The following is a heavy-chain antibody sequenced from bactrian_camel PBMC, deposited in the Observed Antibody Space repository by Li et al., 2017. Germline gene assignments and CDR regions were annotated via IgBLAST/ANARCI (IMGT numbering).Heavy chain of an antibody. Sequence: VQLVESGGGTVQAGESMRLSCVVSTPEFTPNYKGWFRQPPGSEREGVAAIDSHGLTTYTDSVKGRFTISRDNAKNTLYLQMNNLKPEDTDSYYCAADISCAWHPVYIDWGQGTQVTVS. CDR3: AADISCAWHPVYID. CDR2: IDSHGLT. D-gene: IGHD7*01. J-gene: IGHJ4*01. CDR1: TPEFTPNY. V-gene: IGHV3S53*01.